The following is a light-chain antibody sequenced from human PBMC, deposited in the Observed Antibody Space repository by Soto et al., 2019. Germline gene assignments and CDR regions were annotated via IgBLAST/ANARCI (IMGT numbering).Light chain of an antibody. J-gene: IGLJ2*01. V-gene: IGLV7-46*01. CDR2: DTS. CDR3: LLSYRGAQAV. Sequence: QAVVTQEPSLTVSPGGTVTLTCGSSTGAVTSGHYPYWFQQKPGQAPRTLISDTSNKHSWTPARFSGSLLGGKAALTLSGAQPEDEAEYYCLLSYRGAQAVFGGGTKLTVL. CDR1: TGAVTSGHY.